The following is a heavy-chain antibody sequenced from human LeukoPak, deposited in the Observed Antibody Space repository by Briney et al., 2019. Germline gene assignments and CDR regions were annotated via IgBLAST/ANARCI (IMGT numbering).Heavy chain of an antibody. CDR3: ASRARGLPPRGLFDW. CDR2: IIPILGIA. J-gene: IGHJ4*02. Sequence: RASVKVSCKASGGTFSSYAISWVRQAPGQGLEWMGRIIPILGIANYAQKFQGRVTITADKSTSTAYMELSSLRSEDTAVYYCASRARGLPPRGLFDWGAQGTLAT. CDR1: GGTFSSYA. D-gene: IGHD1-26*01. V-gene: IGHV1-69*04.